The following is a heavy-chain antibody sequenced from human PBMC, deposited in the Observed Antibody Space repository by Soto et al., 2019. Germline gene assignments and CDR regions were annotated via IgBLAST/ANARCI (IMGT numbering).Heavy chain of an antibody. D-gene: IGHD4-17*01. V-gene: IGHV3-33*01. J-gene: IGHJ6*02. Sequence: QVQLVESGGGVVQPGRSLRLSCAASGFTCSSYGLHWVRQAPGKGLEWVAVIWYDGSNKYYADSVKGRFTISRDNSKNTLYLQMNSLRADDTAVYYCARDLVTTVTPYGMDVWGQGTMVTVSS. CDR3: ARDLVTTVTPYGMDV. CDR2: IWYDGSNK. CDR1: GFTCSSYG.